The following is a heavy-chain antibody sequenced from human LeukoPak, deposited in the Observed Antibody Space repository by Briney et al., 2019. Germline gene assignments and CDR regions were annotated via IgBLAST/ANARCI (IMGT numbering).Heavy chain of an antibody. CDR3: ARTFYGDYYFDY. Sequence: GGSLRLSCAASGFTFSSYWMSWVRQAPGTGLEGVANIKQDGSEKYYVDSVKGRLTLSRDNAKNSLYLQMKSLRAEDTAVYYCARTFYGDYYFDYWGQGTLVTVSS. CDR2: IKQDGSEK. J-gene: IGHJ4*02. D-gene: IGHD4-17*01. CDR1: GFTFSSYW. V-gene: IGHV3-7*01.